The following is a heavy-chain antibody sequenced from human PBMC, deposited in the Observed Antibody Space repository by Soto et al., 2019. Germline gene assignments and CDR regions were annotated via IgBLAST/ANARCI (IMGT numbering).Heavy chain of an antibody. Sequence: EVQLVESGGGLVQPGGSLRLSCAASGFTFSTYWMYWVRQGPGKGPVWVSRINSDGSFTSYADSVKGRFTISRDNANNTLYLQMNSLRAEDTAVYYCARGGHCTNGVCYAGRDWLDPWGQGTLVTVSS. CDR3: ARGGHCTNGVCYAGRDWLDP. V-gene: IGHV3-74*01. J-gene: IGHJ5*02. CDR1: GFTFSTYW. D-gene: IGHD2-8*01. CDR2: INSDGSFT.